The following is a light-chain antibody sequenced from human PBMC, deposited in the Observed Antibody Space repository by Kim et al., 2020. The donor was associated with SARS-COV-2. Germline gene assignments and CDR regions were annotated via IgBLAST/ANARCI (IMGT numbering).Light chain of an antibody. V-gene: IGKV3-20*01. Sequence: CPRERAPLSCRASQSVSSMYLAWYQQKPGQAPRLPIYGASSRATGIPDRFSGSGSGTDFTLTISRLEPEDCAVYYCQQYENSPWTFGQGTKVDIK. CDR2: GAS. J-gene: IGKJ1*01. CDR1: QSVSSMY. CDR3: QQYENSPWT.